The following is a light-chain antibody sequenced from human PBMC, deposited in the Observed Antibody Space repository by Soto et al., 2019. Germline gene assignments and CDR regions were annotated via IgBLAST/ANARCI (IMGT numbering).Light chain of an antibody. CDR3: QQRGA. V-gene: IGKV3D-11*02. CDR2: DAS. Sequence: EVVLTQSPATLSLSPGERATLSCRASQSVDSSLAWYQQKLGQAPRLLIYDASNRATGIPGRFSGSGAGTYFTLTISGREPEYLAVYYCQQRGAFGQGTKVEIK. J-gene: IGKJ2*01. CDR1: QSVDSS.